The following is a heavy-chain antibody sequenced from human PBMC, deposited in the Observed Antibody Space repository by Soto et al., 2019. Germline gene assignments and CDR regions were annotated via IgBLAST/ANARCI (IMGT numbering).Heavy chain of an antibody. CDR2: IIPILGIA. CDR1: GGTFSSYT. V-gene: IGHV1-69*02. D-gene: IGHD3-10*01. Sequence: SVKVSCKASGGTFSSYTISWVRQAPGQGLEWMGRIIPILGIANYAQKFQGRVTITADKSTGTAYMELSSLRSEDTAVYYCARVSGSYYDYYYYMDVWGKGTTVTVSS. J-gene: IGHJ6*03. CDR3: ARVSGSYYDYYYYMDV.